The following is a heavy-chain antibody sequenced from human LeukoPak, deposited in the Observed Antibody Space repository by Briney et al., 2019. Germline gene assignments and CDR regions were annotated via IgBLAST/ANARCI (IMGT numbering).Heavy chain of an antibody. J-gene: IGHJ4*02. Sequence: GRSLRLSCAASGFTFSSYGMHWVRQAPGKGLEWVALISYDGNHKYYADSVKGRFTISRDNSKNTLYLQMHSLRVEDTAVYYCGGVRNWNPYYFAYWGQGTLVTVSS. CDR2: ISYDGNHK. V-gene: IGHV3-30*03. D-gene: IGHD1-1*01. CDR1: GFTFSSYG. CDR3: GGVRNWNPYYFAY.